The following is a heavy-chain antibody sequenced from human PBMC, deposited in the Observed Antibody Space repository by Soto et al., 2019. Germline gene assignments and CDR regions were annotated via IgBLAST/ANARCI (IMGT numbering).Heavy chain of an antibody. Sequence: VRQAPGKGLEWISSISSSSSYIYYADSVKGRFTISRDNAKNSLYLQMNSLRAEDTAVYYCARSSPQYYYDSSGYYSYFDYWGQGTLVTVSS. CDR3: ARSSPQYYYDSSGYYSYFDY. J-gene: IGHJ4*02. D-gene: IGHD3-22*01. V-gene: IGHV3-21*01. CDR2: ISSSSSYI.